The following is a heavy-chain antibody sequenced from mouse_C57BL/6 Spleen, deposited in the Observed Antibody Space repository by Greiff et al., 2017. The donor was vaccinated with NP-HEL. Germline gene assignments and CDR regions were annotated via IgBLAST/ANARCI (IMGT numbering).Heavy chain of an antibody. CDR2: IDPSDSYT. J-gene: IGHJ1*03. CDR3: AYYGSSPYWYFDV. V-gene: IGHV1-69*01. D-gene: IGHD1-1*01. CDR1: GYTFTSYW. Sequence: VKLQQPGAELVMPGASVKLSCKASGYTFTSYWMHWVKQRPGQGLEWIGEIDPSDSYTNYNQKFKGKSTLTVDKSSSTAYMQLSSLTSEDSAVYYCAYYGSSPYWYFDVWGTGTTVTVSS.